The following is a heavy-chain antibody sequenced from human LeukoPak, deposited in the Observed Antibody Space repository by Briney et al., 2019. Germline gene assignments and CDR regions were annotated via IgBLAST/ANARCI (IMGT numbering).Heavy chain of an antibody. V-gene: IGHV1-3*01. Sequence: ASVKVSCKASEYTFTRHTIHWVRQAPGQRLEWMGWINAGNGDTKYSQNFQGTVSITRDTSASTAYMELSRLRSDDTAVYYCARGVISYYDSSGYSQLSGLDSPYAFDIWGQGTMVTVSS. J-gene: IGHJ3*02. D-gene: IGHD3-22*01. CDR3: ARGVISYYDSSGYSQLSGLDSPYAFDI. CDR1: EYTFTRHT. CDR2: INAGNGDT.